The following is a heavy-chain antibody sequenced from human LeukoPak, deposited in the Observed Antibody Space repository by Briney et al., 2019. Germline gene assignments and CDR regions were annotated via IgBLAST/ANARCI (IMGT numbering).Heavy chain of an antibody. CDR3: AKGTYYYDSSGYLFDY. D-gene: IGHD3-22*01. CDR1: GFTFSSYG. J-gene: IGHJ4*02. V-gene: IGHV3-30*02. CDR2: IRYDGSNK. Sequence: GGSLRLSCAASGFTFSSYGTHWVRQAPGKGLEWVAFIRYDGSNKYYADSVKGRFTISRDNSKNTLYLQMNSLRAEDTAVYYCAKGTYYYDSSGYLFDYWGQGTLVTVSS.